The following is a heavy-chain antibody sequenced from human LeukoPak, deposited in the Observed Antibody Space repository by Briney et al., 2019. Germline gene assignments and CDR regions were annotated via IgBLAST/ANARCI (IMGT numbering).Heavy chain of an antibody. CDR2: ISYDGSNK. D-gene: IGHD3-22*01. Sequence: GRSLRLSCAASGFTFSSYAMHWVRQAPGKGLEWVAVISYDGSNKYYANSVKGRFTISRDNSKNTLYLQMNSLRAEDTAVYYCAREDSNGYCDPFDYWGQGTLVTVSS. J-gene: IGHJ4*02. CDR3: AREDSNGYCDPFDY. V-gene: IGHV3-30-3*01. CDR1: GFTFSSYA.